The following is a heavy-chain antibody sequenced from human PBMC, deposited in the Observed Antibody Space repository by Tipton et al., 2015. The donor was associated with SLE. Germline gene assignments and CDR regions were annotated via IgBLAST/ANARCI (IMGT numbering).Heavy chain of an antibody. Sequence: SGFNFNSYGMQWVRQAPGKGLEWAAVIWYDGSNKYYADSVKGRFTIPRDNSKNTLYLQMNSLRAEDTAVYYCATLGDSYYYYGMDVWGQGTTVTVSS. CDR1: GFNFNSYG. D-gene: IGHD4-17*01. CDR3: ATLGDSYYYYGMDV. V-gene: IGHV3-33*03. J-gene: IGHJ6*02. CDR2: IWYDGSNK.